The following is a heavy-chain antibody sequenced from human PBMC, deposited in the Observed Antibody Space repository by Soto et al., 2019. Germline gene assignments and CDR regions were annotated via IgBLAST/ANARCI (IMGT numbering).Heavy chain of an antibody. D-gene: IGHD1-7*01. J-gene: IGHJ3*02. CDR2: IGSSSSPI. CDR3: ARGGGNWNFGGGFDT. V-gene: IGHV3-48*01. Sequence: EVQLVESGGGLVQPGGSLRLSCAASGFTFSTYSMNWVRQAPGKGLEWVSYIGSSSSPIYYAVSVNGRFTISRDNAKNSLYVQMNSLRAEDTAVYYCARGGGNWNFGGGFDTWGQGTKVTVSA. CDR1: GFTFSTYS.